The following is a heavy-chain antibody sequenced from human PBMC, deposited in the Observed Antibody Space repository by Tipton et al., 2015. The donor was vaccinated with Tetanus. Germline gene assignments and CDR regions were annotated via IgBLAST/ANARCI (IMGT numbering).Heavy chain of an antibody. CDR1: GDSINAFY. V-gene: IGHV4-34*10. CDR2: IYHSGAT. D-gene: IGHD3-3*01. J-gene: IGHJ4*02. Sequence: TLSLTCSVSGDSINAFYWTWLRQPPGKSLEWIGEIYHSGATNYNSALKSRVAISISKSMNQLYLQLNSVTAADTAFYYCVTRVRGPAAYWGQGILVTVSS. CDR3: VTRVRGPAAY.